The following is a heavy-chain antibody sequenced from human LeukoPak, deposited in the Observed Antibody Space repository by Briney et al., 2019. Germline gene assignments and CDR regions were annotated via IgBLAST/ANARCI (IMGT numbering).Heavy chain of an antibody. Sequence: GGSLRLSCAASGFIFSSYAMHWVRQAPGKGLEWVAVISYDGSNKYYADSVKGRFTISRDNSKNTLYLQMNSLRSEDTAVYYCALLLYGDAHDYWGQGTLVTVSS. V-gene: IGHV3-30-3*01. D-gene: IGHD4-17*01. J-gene: IGHJ4*02. CDR2: ISYDGSNK. CDR3: ALLLYGDAHDY. CDR1: GFIFSSYA.